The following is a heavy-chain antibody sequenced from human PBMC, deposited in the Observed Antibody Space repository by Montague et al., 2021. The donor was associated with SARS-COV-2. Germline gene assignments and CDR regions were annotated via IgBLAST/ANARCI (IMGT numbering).Heavy chain of an antibody. CDR1: GGSFSGYY. CDR2: INHSGST. D-gene: IGHD5-18*01. Sequence: SETLSLTCVVYGGSFSGYYWSWIRQPPGKGLEWIGEINHSGSTNYNPFLKSRVTISVDTSKKQFSLRLNSVTAADTAVYYCVRGGGYSYGALGYWGQGTLVTVSS. V-gene: IGHV4-34*01. CDR3: VRGGGYSYGALGY. J-gene: IGHJ4*02.